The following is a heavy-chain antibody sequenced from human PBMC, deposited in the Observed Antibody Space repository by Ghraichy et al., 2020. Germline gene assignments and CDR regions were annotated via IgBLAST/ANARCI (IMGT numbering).Heavy chain of an antibody. Sequence: SCSVSGDSISNYYWSWIRQPPGKGLEWIGYISYSGSTNYNPSLKSRVTISVDKSRNQFSLKLTSVTAADTAVYYCASIYDYSNHYLDNWGQGTLVTVSS. J-gene: IGHJ4*02. CDR2: ISYSGST. V-gene: IGHV4-59*01. D-gene: IGHD4-11*01. CDR1: GDSISNYY. CDR3: ASIYDYSNHYLDN.